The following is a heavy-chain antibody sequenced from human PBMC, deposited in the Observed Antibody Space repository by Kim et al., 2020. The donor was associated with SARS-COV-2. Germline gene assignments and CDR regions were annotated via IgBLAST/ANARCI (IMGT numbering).Heavy chain of an antibody. V-gene: IGHV1-18*01. D-gene: IGHD6-19*01. CDR1: GYAFTSYG. J-gene: IGHJ6*02. Sequence: ASVKVSCKASGYAFTSYGISWVRHAPGQGVEWMGWISAYNGNTNYAQKVQGRVTVTTDASTSTAYMELRSLRFDDTAVYYCAGDRGGGSGSERGMDVWGQGTTVTVSS. CDR3: AGDRGGGSGSERGMDV. CDR2: ISAYNGNT.